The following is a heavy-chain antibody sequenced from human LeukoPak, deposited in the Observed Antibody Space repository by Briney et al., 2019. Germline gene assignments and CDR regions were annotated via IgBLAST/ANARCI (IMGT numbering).Heavy chain of an antibody. Sequence: GGSLRLSCAASGFTFSSYAMSWVRQAPGKGLEWVSAISGSGGSTYYADSVKGRFTISRDNYKNTLYLQMNSLRAEDTAVYYCAKAGSSSGWYINYFDYWGQGTLVTVSS. V-gene: IGHV3-23*01. J-gene: IGHJ4*02. CDR1: GFTFSSYA. CDR3: AKAGSSSGWYINYFDY. D-gene: IGHD6-19*01. CDR2: ISGSGGST.